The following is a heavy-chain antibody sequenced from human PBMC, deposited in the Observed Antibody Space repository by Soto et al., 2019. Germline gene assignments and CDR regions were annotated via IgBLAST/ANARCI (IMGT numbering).Heavy chain of an antibody. CDR2: ST. Sequence: QITLKESGPTLVKPTPTLTLTCTVSGFSLTSRGMTLGWIRQPPGKAPAWLALSTQYSPSLQSRLTFTTDTSNNQVVLTMTNMDPVDTATYYCTLRHDSSRGPIYWGQGIMVTVSS. CDR1: GFSLTSRGMT. V-gene: IGHV2-5*01. J-gene: IGHJ4*02. CDR3: TLRHDSSRGPIY. D-gene: IGHD2-2*01.